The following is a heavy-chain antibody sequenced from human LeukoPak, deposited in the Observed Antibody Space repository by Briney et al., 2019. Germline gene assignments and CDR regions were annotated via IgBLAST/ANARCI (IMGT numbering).Heavy chain of an antibody. J-gene: IGHJ4*02. CDR2: MYNSVSI. V-gene: IGHV4-38-2*01. D-gene: IGHD6-6*01. CDR1: GYSIRNGVY. CDR3: ARNSSSGFFGY. Sequence: SETLSLTCVVSGYSIRNGVYWCWIRQSPGKGLEWIASMYNSVSIHYNPSLKSRVTILVDTSKNEFSLKMRSVTAADTAVYYCARNSSSGFFGYWGQGTLATVSS.